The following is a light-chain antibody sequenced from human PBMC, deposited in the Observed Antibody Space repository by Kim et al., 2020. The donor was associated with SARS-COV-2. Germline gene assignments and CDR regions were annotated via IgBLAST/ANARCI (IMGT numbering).Light chain of an antibody. V-gene: IGLV3-21*04. J-gene: IGLJ3*02. CDR3: QVWDSSSDRV. CDR1: NIGSKS. Sequence: VAPGKTARITCGGNNIGSKSVHWYQQKPGQAPVLVIYYDSDRPSGIPERFSGSNSGNMATLTISRVEAGDEADYYCQVWDSSSDRVFGGGTKLTVL. CDR2: YDS.